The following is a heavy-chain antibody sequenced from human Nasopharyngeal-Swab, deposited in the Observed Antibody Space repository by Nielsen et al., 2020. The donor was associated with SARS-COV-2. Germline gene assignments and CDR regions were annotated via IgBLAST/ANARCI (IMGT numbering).Heavy chain of an antibody. CDR1: GFTFTSYY. J-gene: IGHJ6*02. D-gene: IGHD4-17*01. V-gene: IGHV1-46*01. CDR3: ARDRVNTVTTVEPPFWKGYYYYGMDV. Sequence: GESLKISCAASGFTFTSYYMHWVRQAPGQGLEWMGIINPSGGSTSYAQKFQGRVTMTRDTSTSTVYMELSSLRSEDTAVYYCARDRVNTVTTVEPPFWKGYYYYGMDVWGQGTTVTVSS. CDR2: INPSGGST.